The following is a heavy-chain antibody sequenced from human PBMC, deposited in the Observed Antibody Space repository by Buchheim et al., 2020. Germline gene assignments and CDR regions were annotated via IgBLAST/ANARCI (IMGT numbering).Heavy chain of an antibody. CDR3: ARERDYYDSSGYYYARGVVDY. D-gene: IGHD3-22*01. J-gene: IGHJ4*02. Sequence: QVQLQQWGAGLLKPSETLSLTCAVYGGSFSGYYWSWIRQPPGKGLEWIGEINHSGSTNYNPSLKSRVTISVDTSKNQFSLKLSSVTAADTAVYYCARERDYYDSSGYYYARGVVDYWGQGT. CDR1: GGSFSGYY. CDR2: INHSGST. V-gene: IGHV4-34*01.